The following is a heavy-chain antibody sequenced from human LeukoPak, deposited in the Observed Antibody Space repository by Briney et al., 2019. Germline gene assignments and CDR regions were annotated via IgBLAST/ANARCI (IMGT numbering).Heavy chain of an antibody. CDR2: IYPGDSDT. J-gene: IGHJ4*02. D-gene: IGHD3-22*01. Sequence: GESLKISCKVSGYSFTSYWIGWMRQMPGKGLEWMGIIYPGDSDTRYRPSFQGQVTISADKSISTAYLQWSSLKASDTAMYYCARPAVRYDSSGYHPYYFDYWGQGTLLTVSS. CDR3: ARPAVRYDSSGYHPYYFDY. V-gene: IGHV5-51*01. CDR1: GYSFTSYW.